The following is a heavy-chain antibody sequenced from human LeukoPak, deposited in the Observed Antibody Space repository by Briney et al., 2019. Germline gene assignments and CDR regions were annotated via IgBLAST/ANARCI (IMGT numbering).Heavy chain of an antibody. V-gene: IGHV3-48*01. CDR1: GFTFSTYN. J-gene: IGHJ4*02. Sequence: GGSLRLSCAASGFTFSTYNMNWVRQAPGKGLEWVSSISSSSDTIYYADSVKGRFTISRDNAKNSLNLQMSSLRAEDTAVYYCARDKPYSGSSYDFDFWGQGTLVTVS. D-gene: IGHD1-26*01. CDR3: ARDKPYSGSSYDFDF. CDR2: ISSSSDTI.